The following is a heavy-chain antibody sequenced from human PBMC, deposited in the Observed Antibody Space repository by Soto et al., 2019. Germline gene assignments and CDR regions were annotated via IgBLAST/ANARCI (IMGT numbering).Heavy chain of an antibody. D-gene: IGHD2-15*01. Sequence: GESLKISCKTSGYRFSRYWIGWVRQMPGKGLEWMGVIYPDDSDTRYSPSFLGQVTISADRSISTAYLQWSSLKASDTAMYYCARLAPYCSGGSCYSRRLDYWGQGTLVTVSS. CDR1: GYRFSRYW. J-gene: IGHJ4*02. V-gene: IGHV5-51*01. CDR3: ARLAPYCSGGSCYSRRLDY. CDR2: IYPDDSDT.